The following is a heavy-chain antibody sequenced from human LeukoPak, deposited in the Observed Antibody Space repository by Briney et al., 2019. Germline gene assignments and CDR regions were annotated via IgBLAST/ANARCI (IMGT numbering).Heavy chain of an antibody. CDR1: GYTFTSYG. Sequence: ASVKVSCKASGYTFTSYGISWVRQAPGQGLEWMGWISAYNGNTNYAQKLQGRVTMTTDTSTSTAYMELRSLRSDDTAVYYCARDQSGGRDTTDGFDPWGQGTLVTVSS. CDR3: ARDQSGGRDTTDGFDP. D-gene: IGHD1-1*01. J-gene: IGHJ5*02. CDR2: ISAYNGNT. V-gene: IGHV1-18*01.